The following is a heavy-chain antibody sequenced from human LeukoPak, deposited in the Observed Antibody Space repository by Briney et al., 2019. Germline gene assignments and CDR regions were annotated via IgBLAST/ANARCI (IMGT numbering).Heavy chain of an antibody. CDR2: IKQDGSEK. J-gene: IGHJ6*02. D-gene: IGHD3-3*01. CDR1: GFTFSSYW. Sequence: GGSLRLSCAASGFTFSSYWMSWVRQAPGKGLEWVANIKQDGSEKYYVDSVKGRFTISRDNAKNSLYLQMNSLRAEDTAVYYCARVDGDFWSGYYTYYYGMDVWGQGTTVTVSS. CDR3: ARVDGDFWSGYYTYYYGMDV. V-gene: IGHV3-7*01.